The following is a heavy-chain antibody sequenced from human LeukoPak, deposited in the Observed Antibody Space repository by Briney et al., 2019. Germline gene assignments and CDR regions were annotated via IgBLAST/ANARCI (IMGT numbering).Heavy chain of an antibody. CDR3: ARGGRPRVATMKNVDY. CDR2: INPNSGGT. V-gene: IGHV1-2*02. D-gene: IGHD5-12*01. Sequence: GASVKVSCKASGYTFTGYYMHWVRQAPGQGLEWMGWINPNSGGTNYAQKFQGRVTMTRDTSISTAYMELSRLRSDDTAVYYCARGGRPRVATMKNVDYWGQGTLVTVSS. J-gene: IGHJ4*02. CDR1: GYTFTGYY.